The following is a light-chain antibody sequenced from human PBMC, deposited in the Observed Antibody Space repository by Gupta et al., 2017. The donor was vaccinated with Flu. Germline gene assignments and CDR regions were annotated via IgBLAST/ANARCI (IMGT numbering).Light chain of an antibody. CDR2: WAS. V-gene: IGKV4-1*01. CDR3: QQYDTTRT. Sequence: VSLGERATINCKSSQSILYSPNNKNYLAWYQQKPGQPPKLLIYWASTRESGVPDRFSGSGSGTDFTLTISSLQAEDVAVYYCQQYDTTRTFGQGTKVEIK. J-gene: IGKJ1*01. CDR1: QSILYSPNNKNY.